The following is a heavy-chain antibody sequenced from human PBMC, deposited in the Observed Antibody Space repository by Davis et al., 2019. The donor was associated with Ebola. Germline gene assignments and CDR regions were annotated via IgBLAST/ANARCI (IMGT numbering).Heavy chain of an antibody. J-gene: IGHJ5*02. V-gene: IGHV1-69*13. CDR1: GGTFSSYA. D-gene: IGHD3-10*01. Sequence: AASVKVSCKASGGTFSSYAMSWVRQAPGQGLEWMGGIIPIFGTANYAQKFQGRVTITADESTSTAYMELSSLRSEDTAVYYCARDLLMVQGVKNWFDPWGQGTLVTVSS. CDR2: IIPIFGTA. CDR3: ARDLLMVQGVKNWFDP.